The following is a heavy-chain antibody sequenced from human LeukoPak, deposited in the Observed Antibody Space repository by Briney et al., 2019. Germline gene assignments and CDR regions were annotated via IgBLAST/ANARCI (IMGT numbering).Heavy chain of an antibody. Sequence: GGSLRLSCAASGFTFDDYAMHWVRQAPGKGLEWVSGISWNSGSIGYADSVKGRFTISRDNAKNSLYLQMNSLRAEDTAVYYCARLWDWGQGTLVTVSS. CDR1: GFTFDDYA. CDR2: ISWNSGSI. CDR3: ARLWD. D-gene: IGHD3-16*01. J-gene: IGHJ4*02. V-gene: IGHV3-9*01.